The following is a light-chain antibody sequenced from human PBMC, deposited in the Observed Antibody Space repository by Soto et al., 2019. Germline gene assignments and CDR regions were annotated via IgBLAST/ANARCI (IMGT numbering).Light chain of an antibody. CDR1: QSSSNW. V-gene: IGKV1-5*03. Sequence: EIPMTHSPSTLAASVGDTVTITCRASQSSSNWLAWYQQKPGQAPKLLIHKASTLESGVPSRFSGSGSGTEFTLTISSLQPDDFATFYCQQYDRFPYTFGQGTKLEIK. CDR2: KAS. CDR3: QQYDRFPYT. J-gene: IGKJ2*01.